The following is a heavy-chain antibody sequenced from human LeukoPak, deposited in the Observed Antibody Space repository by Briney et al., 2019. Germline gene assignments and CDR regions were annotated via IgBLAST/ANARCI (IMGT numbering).Heavy chain of an antibody. Sequence: GGSLSLSCAASGFTFSNAWMSWVRQAPGKGLEWVGRIKSKTDGGTTDYAAPVKGRFTISRDDSKNTLYLQMNSLKTEDTAVYYCTTGPRQQPTNYFDYWGQGTLVTVSS. D-gene: IGHD6-13*01. CDR2: IKSKTDGGTT. V-gene: IGHV3-15*01. CDR3: TTGPRQQPTNYFDY. J-gene: IGHJ4*02. CDR1: GFTFSNAW.